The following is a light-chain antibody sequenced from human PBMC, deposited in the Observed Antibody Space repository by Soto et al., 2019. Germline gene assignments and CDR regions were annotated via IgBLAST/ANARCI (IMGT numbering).Light chain of an antibody. CDR3: GTWDTGLSAGV. Sequence: QSVLTQPPSVSAAPGQKVTISCSGSNSNIGNNYVSWYQQVPGTAPKLLIYNNDNRPSGIPDRFSGSWSGTSATLGITGLQTGDEADYYCGTWDTGLSAGVFGGGTKLTVL. CDR1: NSNIGNNY. CDR2: NND. J-gene: IGLJ2*01. V-gene: IGLV1-51*01.